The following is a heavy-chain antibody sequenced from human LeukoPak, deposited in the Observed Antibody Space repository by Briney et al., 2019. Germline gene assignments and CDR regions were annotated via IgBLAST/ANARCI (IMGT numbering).Heavy chain of an antibody. D-gene: IGHD3-10*01. CDR2: IKQDGNEK. CDR3: ARDVSSGGAFDL. V-gene: IGHV3-7*01. CDR1: GFTFSSYW. J-gene: IGHJ3*01. Sequence: GGPLRLSCAASGFTFSSYWLSWGRQAPGKGVEWAANIKQDGNEKLYVDSVEGRFTISRDNARKSLYLQMNSLRAEDTAVYYCARDVSSGGAFDLWGQGTMVTVSS.